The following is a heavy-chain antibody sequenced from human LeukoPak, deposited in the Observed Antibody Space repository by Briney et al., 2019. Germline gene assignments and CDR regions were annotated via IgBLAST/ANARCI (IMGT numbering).Heavy chain of an antibody. CDR2: IYSGGST. D-gene: IGHD3-22*01. J-gene: IGHJ4*02. CDR1: GFTVSSNY. CDR3: AREGNYYDSSGYSYYFDY. V-gene: IGHV3-53*01. Sequence: GGSLRLSCAASGFTVSSNYMSWVRQAPGKGLEWDSVIYSGGSTYYADSVKGRFTISRDNSKNTLYLQMNSLRAEDTAVYYCAREGNYYDSSGYSYYFDYWGQGTLVTVSS.